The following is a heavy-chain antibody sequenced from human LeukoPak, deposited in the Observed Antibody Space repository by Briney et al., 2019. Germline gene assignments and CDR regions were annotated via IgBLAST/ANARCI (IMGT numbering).Heavy chain of an antibody. Sequence: SETLSLTCTVSGGSIRSATYYWSWIRQPPGKGLEWIGEINQSGRTNYNPSLKSRVTMSLDTSKNQFSLKLSSVTAADTAVYYCARTYDILTGYPDWGQGTLVTVSS. J-gene: IGHJ4*02. CDR1: GGSIRSATYY. CDR2: INQSGRT. CDR3: ARTYDILTGYPD. V-gene: IGHV4-61*01. D-gene: IGHD3-9*01.